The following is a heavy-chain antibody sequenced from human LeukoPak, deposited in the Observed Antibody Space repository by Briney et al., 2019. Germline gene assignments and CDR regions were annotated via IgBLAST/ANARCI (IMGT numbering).Heavy chain of an antibody. J-gene: IGHJ4*02. V-gene: IGHV3-23*01. CDR1: GFTFSSYA. Sequence: GGSLRPSCAASGFTFSSYAMSWVRQAPGKGLEWVSAISGSGGSTYYADSVKGRFTISRDNSKNTLYLQMNSLRAEDTAVYYCVKDGLYSYGLAPIDYWGQGTLVTVSS. CDR2: ISGSGGST. CDR3: VKDGLYSYGLAPIDY. D-gene: IGHD5-18*01.